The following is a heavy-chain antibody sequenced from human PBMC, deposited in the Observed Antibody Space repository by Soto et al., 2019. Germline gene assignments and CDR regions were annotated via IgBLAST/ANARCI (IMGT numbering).Heavy chain of an antibody. J-gene: IGHJ6*02. CDR1: GYTFTSYY. CDR3: ARDWGDCSGGSCYPEDFYYYGMDV. Sequence: ASVKVSCKASGYTFTSYYMHWVRQAPGQGLEWMGIINPSGGSTSYAQKFQGRVTMTRDTSTSTVYMELGSLRSEDTAVYYCARDWGDCSGGSCYPEDFYYYGMDVWGQGTTVTVSS. D-gene: IGHD2-15*01. CDR2: INPSGGST. V-gene: IGHV1-46*01.